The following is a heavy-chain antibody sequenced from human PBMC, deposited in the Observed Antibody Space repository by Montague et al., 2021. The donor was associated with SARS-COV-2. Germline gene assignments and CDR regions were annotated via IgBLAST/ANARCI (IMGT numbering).Heavy chain of an antibody. V-gene: IGHV4-39*01. Sequence: SETLSLTRTVSGDSISSSSYNWGWIRQPPGKGLEWIGSVHYSGRPYYXPSLKSRVTIYVDTSKNQLSPKLSSVTAADTAVYYCTRHVHMTWPEPSPGFDYWGQGTLVTVSS. D-gene: IGHD1-1*01. J-gene: IGHJ4*02. CDR2: VHYSGRP. CDR3: TRHVHMTWPEPSPGFDY. CDR1: GDSISSSSYN.